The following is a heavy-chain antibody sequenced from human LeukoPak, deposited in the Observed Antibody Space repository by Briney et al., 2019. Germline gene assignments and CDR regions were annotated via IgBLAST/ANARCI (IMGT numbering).Heavy chain of an antibody. J-gene: IGHJ4*02. Sequence: PSQTLSLTCTVSGGSISSGGYYWSWIRQHPGKGLEWIGYIYYSGSTYYNPSLKSRVTISVDTSKNQFSLKLSSVTAADTAVYYCARLIVGATGADYWGQGTLVTVSS. D-gene: IGHD1-26*01. CDR3: ARLIVGATGADY. CDR1: GGSISSGGYY. CDR2: IYYSGST. V-gene: IGHV4-31*03.